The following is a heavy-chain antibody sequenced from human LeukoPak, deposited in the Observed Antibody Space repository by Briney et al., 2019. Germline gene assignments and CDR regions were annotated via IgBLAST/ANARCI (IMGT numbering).Heavy chain of an antibody. J-gene: IGHJ3*02. Sequence: ASVKVSCKASGYTFTSYAMHWVRQAPGQRLEWMGWINAGNGNTKYSQEFQGRVTITRDTSAGTAYMELSSLRSEDMAVYYCARGLIAVAGTEGAFDIWGQGTMVTVSS. CDR3: ARGLIAVAGTEGAFDI. V-gene: IGHV1-3*03. CDR2: INAGNGNT. CDR1: GYTFTSYA. D-gene: IGHD6-19*01.